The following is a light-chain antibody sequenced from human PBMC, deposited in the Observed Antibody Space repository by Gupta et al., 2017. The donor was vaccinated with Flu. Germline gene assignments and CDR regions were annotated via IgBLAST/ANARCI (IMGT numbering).Light chain of an antibody. CDR1: QSLLHSNGYNY. V-gene: IGKV2-28*01. J-gene: IGKJ4*01. Sequence: IVMTQSPLSVTPGAPASISCRSSQSLLHSNGYNYLDWYLQKPGQSSQLLIYLGSHRASGVPDKFSSSGSGTDFTLNISRVEAEDVGVYYCMEALQTPLFGGGTKVEI. CDR3: MEALQTPL. CDR2: LGS.